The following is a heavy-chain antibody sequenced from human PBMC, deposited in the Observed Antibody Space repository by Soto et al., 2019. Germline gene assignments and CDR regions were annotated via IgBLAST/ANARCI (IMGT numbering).Heavy chain of an antibody. V-gene: IGHV1-46*01. CDR3: ARDLPRDLVRGSFDI. CDR2: IDTRGGST. J-gene: IGHJ3*02. D-gene: IGHD3-10*01. Sequence: QAQLVQSGAEVKKPGASANISCKASGYTFTRYNIHWVRQAPGQGLEWMGIIDTRGGSTDYTQRFQSRVTMTRDTSTGTVYMHLSSLGSEDTAIYYCARDLPRDLVRGSFDIWGQGTMVTVSS. CDR1: GYTFTRYN.